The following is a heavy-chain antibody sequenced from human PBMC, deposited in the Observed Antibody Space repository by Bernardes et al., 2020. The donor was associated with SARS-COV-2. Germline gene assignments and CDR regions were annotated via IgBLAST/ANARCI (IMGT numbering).Heavy chain of an antibody. V-gene: IGHV1-2*02. CDR2: INPHSGGT. CDR1: GYTLSDYY. J-gene: IGHJ3*02. D-gene: IGHD1-26*01. CDR3: ARDLDRLYSGTRTDAFDI. Sequence: KVSCKASGYTLSDYYMHWVRQAPGQGLEWMGWINPHSGGTNYAQKFQGRVTVTRDTSISTAYMELSRLTSDDTAVYYCARDLDRLYSGTRTDAFDIWGQGTMVTVSS.